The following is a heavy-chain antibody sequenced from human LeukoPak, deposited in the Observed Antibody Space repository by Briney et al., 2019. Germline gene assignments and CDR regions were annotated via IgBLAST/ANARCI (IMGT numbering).Heavy chain of an antibody. D-gene: IGHD6-19*01. Sequence: PSETLSLTCAVYGGSFSGYYWSWIRQPPGKGLEWIGSIYYSGSTYYNPSLKSRVTISVDTSKNQFSLKLSSVTAADTAVYYCARDRTLSGWFDYWGQGTLVTVSS. J-gene: IGHJ4*02. CDR3: ARDRTLSGWFDY. V-gene: IGHV4-34*01. CDR2: IYYSGST. CDR1: GGSFSGYY.